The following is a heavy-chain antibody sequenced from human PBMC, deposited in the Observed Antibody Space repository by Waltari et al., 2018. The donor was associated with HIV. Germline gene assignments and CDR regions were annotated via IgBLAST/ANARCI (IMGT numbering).Heavy chain of an antibody. J-gene: IGHJ5*02. CDR1: GFSFSRYW. D-gene: IGHD3-3*01. CDR3: TRDTDQWSGLGGFDP. Sequence: EVHLVESGGGFVEPGGSLRLSCAASGFSFSRYWMHWVRQSPGKGLAWVSGLNVDTTSATYGDSVKGRFTISRDNADNTLYLQMNNLRAEDTAIYYCTRDTDQWSGLGGFDPWGQGTLVIVSS. CDR2: LNVDTTSA. V-gene: IGHV3-74*01.